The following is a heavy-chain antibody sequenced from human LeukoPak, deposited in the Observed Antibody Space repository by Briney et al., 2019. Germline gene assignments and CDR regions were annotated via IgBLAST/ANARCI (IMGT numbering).Heavy chain of an antibody. CDR3: ARDKRPNTVVVVARNWFDP. V-gene: IGHV1-2*02. Sequence: ASVKVSCKASGYTFTGYYMHWVRQAPGQGLEWMGWINPNSGGTNYAQKFQGRVTMTTDTSTSTAYMELRSLRSDDTAVYYCARDKRPNTVVVVARNWFDPWGQGTLVTVSS. D-gene: IGHD2-15*01. J-gene: IGHJ5*02. CDR2: INPNSGGT. CDR1: GYTFTGYY.